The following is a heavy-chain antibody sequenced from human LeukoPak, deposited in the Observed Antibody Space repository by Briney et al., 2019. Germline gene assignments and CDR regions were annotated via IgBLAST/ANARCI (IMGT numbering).Heavy chain of an antibody. CDR2: IYYTGNT. J-gene: IGHJ4*02. CDR3: ARQTGSGLFTLP. Sequence: SETLSLTCTVSGVSISSSNSYWGWIRQPPGKGLEWIGSIYYTGNTYYNASLKSRVTISIDTSNNQISLRLTSVTATDKAMYYCARQTGSGLFTLPGGQGTLVTVSS. V-gene: IGHV4-39*01. D-gene: IGHD3/OR15-3a*01. CDR1: GVSISSSNSY.